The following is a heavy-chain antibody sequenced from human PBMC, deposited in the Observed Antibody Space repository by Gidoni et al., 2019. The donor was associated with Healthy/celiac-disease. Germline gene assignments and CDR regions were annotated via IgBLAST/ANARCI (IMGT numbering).Heavy chain of an antibody. D-gene: IGHD3-3*01. V-gene: IGHV1-2*02. CDR3: AREHVNDFWTRYYYYGMDV. Sequence: QVQLVQSGAEVKKPGASVKVSCKASGYTFTGYYMHWVRQAPGQGLEWMGWINPNSGGTNYAQKFQGRVTMTRDTSISTAYMELSRLRSDDTAVYYCAREHVNDFWTRYYYYGMDVWGQGTTVTVSS. CDR1: GYTFTGYY. J-gene: IGHJ6*02. CDR2: INPNSGGT.